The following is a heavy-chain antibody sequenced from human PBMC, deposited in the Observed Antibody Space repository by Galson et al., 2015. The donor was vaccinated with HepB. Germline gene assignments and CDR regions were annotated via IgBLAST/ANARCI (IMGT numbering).Heavy chain of an antibody. J-gene: IGHJ4*02. CDR2: SRNKAKGYTT. D-gene: IGHD4-23*01. CDR3: ARSEVTTVVTDFDS. V-gene: IGHV3-72*01. CDR1: GFSFSHHY. Sequence: SLRLSCAVSGFSFSHHYMDWVRQAPGKGLEWVGGSRNKAKGYTTAYAASVKVRFTVSRDDPKNSVFLQMHSLSSEATAVYYCARSEVTTVVTDFDSWGQGTLVTVAS.